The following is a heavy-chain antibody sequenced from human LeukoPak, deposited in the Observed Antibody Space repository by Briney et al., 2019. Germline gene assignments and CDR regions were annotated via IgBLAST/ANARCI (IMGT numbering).Heavy chain of an antibody. J-gene: IGHJ4*02. Sequence: GGSLRLSCAASGFTFSSYAISWVRQAPGKGPEWVSGINNSGDRTYYADSVKGRFTISRDNSKNTLYLQMNSLRGEDTAVYYCAKEPLREGGTYFDYWGQGNLVTVSS. V-gene: IGHV3-23*01. D-gene: IGHD5-24*01. CDR3: AKEPLREGGTYFDY. CDR2: INNSGDRT. CDR1: GFTFSSYA.